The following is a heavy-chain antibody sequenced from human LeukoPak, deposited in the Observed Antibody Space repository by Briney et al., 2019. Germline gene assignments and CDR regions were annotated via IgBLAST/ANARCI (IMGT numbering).Heavy chain of an antibody. Sequence: PGGSLRLSCAASGFTFNDFAMTWVRQAPGRGLGWVSSIGDGGTEYACSVKGGVTNSRDNSTNMLYLQLNSLRAGDTAMYYCAKNLGPFDVRGQGTMVTVSS. D-gene: IGHD3-16*01. V-gene: IGHV3-23*01. CDR2: IGDGGT. CDR1: GFTFNDFA. J-gene: IGHJ3*01. CDR3: AKNLGPFDV.